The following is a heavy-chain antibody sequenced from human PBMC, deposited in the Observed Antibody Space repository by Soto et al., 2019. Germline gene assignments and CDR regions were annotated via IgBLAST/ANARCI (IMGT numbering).Heavy chain of an antibody. V-gene: IGHV3-30-3*01. CDR1: GFTFSSFV. CDR2: IAYDGSNK. J-gene: IGHJ6*02. Sequence: PGGSLRLSCAASGFTFSSFVMHWVRQAPGKGLEWVAFIAYDGSNKHYADSVKGRFTISRDNSSNTLYLQMNSLRVEDTAVYYCASPQGAHLNYFYGMDVWGQGTTVTVS. CDR3: ASPQGAHLNYFYGMDV.